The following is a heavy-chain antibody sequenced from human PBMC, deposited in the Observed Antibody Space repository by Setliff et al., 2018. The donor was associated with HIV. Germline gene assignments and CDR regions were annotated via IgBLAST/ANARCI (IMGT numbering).Heavy chain of an antibody. CDR2: IYYSGSA. CDR3: AREWRGRCYYYMDV. V-gene: IGHV4-31*02. D-gene: IGHD3-10*01. J-gene: IGHJ6*03. Sequence: PSETLSLTCTVSGVSINSGGYYWSWIRQHPEKGLEWIGYIYYSGSAYYNPSLKSRVTISLDTSKNQFSLKLTSMTAADTAVYYCAREWRGRCYYYMDVWGKGTTVTVSS. CDR1: GVSINSGGYY.